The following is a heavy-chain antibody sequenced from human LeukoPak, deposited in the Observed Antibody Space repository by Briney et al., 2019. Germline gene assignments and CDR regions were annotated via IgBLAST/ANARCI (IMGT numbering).Heavy chain of an antibody. Sequence: GGSLRLSCAASGFTFSSYAMHWVRQAPGKGLEWVAVISYDGSNKYYADSVKGRFTISRDNSKNTLYLQMNSLRAEDTAVYYCARDTPYCSGGSCYSTIFPFYYYGMDVWGQGTTVTVSS. CDR3: ARDTPYCSGGSCYSTIFPFYYYGMDV. CDR2: ISYDGSNK. J-gene: IGHJ6*02. CDR1: GFTFSSYA. D-gene: IGHD2-15*01. V-gene: IGHV3-30*04.